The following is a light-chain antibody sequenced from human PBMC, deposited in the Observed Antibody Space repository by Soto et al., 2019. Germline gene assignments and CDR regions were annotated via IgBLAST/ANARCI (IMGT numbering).Light chain of an antibody. J-gene: IGLJ1*01. V-gene: IGLV2-14*01. CDR3: SSYTSSSTYV. Sequence: QPVLTQPASVSGSPGQWITISCTGTSSDVGGYNYVSWYQQHPGKAPKLMIYDVSNRPSGVSNRFSGSKSVNTASLTISGLQAEDEADYYCSSYTSSSTYVFGTGTKLTVL. CDR2: DVS. CDR1: SSDVGGYNY.